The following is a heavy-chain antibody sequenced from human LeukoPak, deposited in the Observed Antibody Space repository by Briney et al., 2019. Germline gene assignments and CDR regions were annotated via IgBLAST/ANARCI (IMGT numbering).Heavy chain of an antibody. Sequence: ALRLSCAASVFTFDDYAMHWVRQAPGKGLEWVSTISWNSGSIGYADSVKGRFTISRDNAENSLYLQMNSLRAEDTAVYYCARAQWLGDDAFDIWGQGTMVTVSS. D-gene: IGHD6-19*01. J-gene: IGHJ3*02. CDR3: ARAQWLGDDAFDI. CDR2: ISWNSGSI. V-gene: IGHV3-9*01. CDR1: VFTFDDYA.